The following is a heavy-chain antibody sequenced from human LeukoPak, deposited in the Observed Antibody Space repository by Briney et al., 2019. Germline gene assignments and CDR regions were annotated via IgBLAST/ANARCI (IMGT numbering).Heavy chain of an antibody. D-gene: IGHD2-21*02. V-gene: IGHV3-69-1*02. J-gene: IGHJ4*02. Sequence: GGSLRLSCADSGFTLSVYSINWVRQAPGKGLEWLSYISHSGTIYYADSVKGRFTISRDDANDSLFLQMNSLRAEDTAVYYCVREGCGLRDCNSRYFDFWGQGTLVTVSS. CDR3: VREGCGLRDCNSRYFDF. CDR2: ISHSGTI. CDR1: GFTLSVYS.